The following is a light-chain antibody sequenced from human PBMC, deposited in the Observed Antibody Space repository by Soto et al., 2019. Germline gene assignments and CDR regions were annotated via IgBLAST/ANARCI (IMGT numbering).Light chain of an antibody. Sequence: QLVLTQPPSASETPGQRVTISCSGSSSNIGSNTVNWYQQLPGTAPKLLIYADNQRPSGVPDRLSGSRSGTSASLAISGLQSEDEAEYYCAAWDGSLNEWVFGGGTKMTVL. CDR1: SSNIGSNT. J-gene: IGLJ3*02. CDR2: ADN. V-gene: IGLV1-44*01. CDR3: AAWDGSLNEWV.